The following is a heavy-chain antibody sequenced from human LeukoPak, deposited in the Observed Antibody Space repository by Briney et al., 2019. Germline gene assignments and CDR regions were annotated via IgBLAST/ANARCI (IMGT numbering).Heavy chain of an antibody. Sequence: ASVKVSCKASGYTFTSYGISWVRQAPGQGLEWMGWISAYNGNTDYAQSLQGRVTMTIDKSTSTVYMELRSLRSDDTAVYDCARYEGRSYDLDYWGQGTLVTVSS. D-gene: IGHD3-16*01. CDR1: GYTFTSYG. CDR2: ISAYNGNT. V-gene: IGHV1-18*01. CDR3: ARYEGRSYDLDY. J-gene: IGHJ4*02.